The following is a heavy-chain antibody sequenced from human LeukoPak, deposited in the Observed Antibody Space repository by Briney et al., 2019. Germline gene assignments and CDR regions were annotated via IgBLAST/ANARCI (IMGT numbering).Heavy chain of an antibody. CDR2: ISYSGST. CDR1: GGSISSYH. V-gene: IGHV4-59*08. J-gene: IGHJ4*02. CDR3: ARHLDYYGSGTYEF. D-gene: IGHD3-10*01. Sequence: SETLSLTCTVSGGSISSYHWSCIAQPPGKGLEWIGYISYSGSTNYNPSLKSRLTISVDASKNQFSVSLSSVTAADTAVYYCARHLDYYGSGTYEFWGQGTLVTVSS.